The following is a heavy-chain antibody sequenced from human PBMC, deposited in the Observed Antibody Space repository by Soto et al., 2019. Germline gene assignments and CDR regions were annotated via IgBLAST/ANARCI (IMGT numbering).Heavy chain of an antibody. D-gene: IGHD4-4*01. CDR3: ARPLWRNDYNWGYFDL. CDR1: GFTFSSYA. V-gene: IGHV3-30-3*01. Sequence: QVQLVESGGGVVQPGRSLRLSCAASGFTFSSYAMHWVRQAPGKGLXXGAVISYDGSNKYYADSVKGRFTISRDNSKNTLYLQMNSLXXXDTAXXYCARPLWRNDYNWGYFDLWGRGTLVTVSS. J-gene: IGHJ2*01. CDR2: ISYDGSNK.